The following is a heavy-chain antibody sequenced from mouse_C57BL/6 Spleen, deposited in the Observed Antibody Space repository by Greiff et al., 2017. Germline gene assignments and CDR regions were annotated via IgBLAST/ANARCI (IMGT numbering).Heavy chain of an antibody. CDR2: ISSGGSYT. CDR1: GFTFSSYG. Sequence: EVMLVESGGDLVKPGGSLTLSCAASGFTFSSYGLSWVRQTPDKRLEWVATISSGGSYTYYPDSVKGRFTISRDNAKNTLYLQMSSLKSEDAAMYYCARRSNYLYAMDYWGQGTSVTVSS. CDR3: ARRSNYLYAMDY. J-gene: IGHJ4*01. D-gene: IGHD2-5*01. V-gene: IGHV5-6*02.